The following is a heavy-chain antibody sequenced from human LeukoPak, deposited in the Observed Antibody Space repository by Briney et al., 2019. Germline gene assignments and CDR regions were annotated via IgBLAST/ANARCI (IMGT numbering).Heavy chain of an antibody. J-gene: IGHJ4*02. Sequence: GESLKISCKGSGYSFTSYWIGWVRQMPGKGLEWMGIIYPGDSDTRYSPSFQGQVTISADKSISTAYLQWSSLKASDTAMYYCARQPMPWDYGSGSYYSDYLDYWGQGTLVTVSS. CDR1: GYSFTSYW. V-gene: IGHV5-51*01. D-gene: IGHD3-10*01. CDR3: ARQPMPWDYGSGSYYSDYLDY. CDR2: IYPGDSDT.